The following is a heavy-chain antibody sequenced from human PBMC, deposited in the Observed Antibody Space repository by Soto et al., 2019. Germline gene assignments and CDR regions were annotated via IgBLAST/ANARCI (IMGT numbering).Heavy chain of an antibody. CDR1: GFTVSSNY. V-gene: IGHV3-53*04. Sequence: PGGSLRLSCAAPGFTVSSNYMSWVRQAPGKGLEWVSVIYSGGSTYYADSVKGRFTISRHNSKNTLYLQMNSLRAEDTAVYYCARHGSGSYYGSYYYYMDVWGKGTTVTVSS. CDR3: ARHGSGSYYGSYYYYMDV. J-gene: IGHJ6*03. CDR2: IYSGGST. D-gene: IGHD3-10*01.